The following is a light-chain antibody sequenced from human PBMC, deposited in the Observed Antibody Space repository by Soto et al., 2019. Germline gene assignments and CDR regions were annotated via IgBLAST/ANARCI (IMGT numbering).Light chain of an antibody. Sequence: QSALTQPASVSGSPGQSTTISCTGTSSDIGGYNYVSWYQQLPGEAPKLIIYDVSDRPSGVSTRFSGSKSGNTASLTISGLQAEDEADYYCSSFTSRHTYVFGTGTKVTVL. J-gene: IGLJ1*01. CDR3: SSFTSRHTYV. CDR1: SSDIGGYNY. V-gene: IGLV2-14*01. CDR2: DVS.